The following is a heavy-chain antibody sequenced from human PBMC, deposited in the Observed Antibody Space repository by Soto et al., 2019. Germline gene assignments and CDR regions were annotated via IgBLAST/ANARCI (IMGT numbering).Heavy chain of an antibody. Sequence: SETLSLTCTVSGGSISSYYWSWIRQPPGKGLEWIGYIYYSGSTNYNPPLKSRVTISVDTSKNQFSLRLSSVTAADTAVYYCARRYGDCFDYWGQGTLVTVSS. CDR3: ARRYGDCFDY. V-gene: IGHV4-59*08. J-gene: IGHJ4*02. CDR2: IYYSGST. D-gene: IGHD4-17*01. CDR1: GGSISSYY.